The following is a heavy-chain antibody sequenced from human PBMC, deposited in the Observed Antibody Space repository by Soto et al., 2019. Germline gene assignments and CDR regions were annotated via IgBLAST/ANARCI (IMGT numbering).Heavy chain of an antibody. CDR3: ARDTYSGYDFGL. Sequence: SETLSLTCSVSGASVAGGSYYWSWVRQPPGKGLEWIGYIPSRGRPFYNPSLTSRGTISADTSKNQLSLQLTSVTAADTAVYYCARDTYSGYDFGLWGQGTLVTVSS. CDR1: GASVAGGSYY. J-gene: IGHJ5*02. CDR2: IPSRGRP. V-gene: IGHV4-30-4*01. D-gene: IGHD5-12*01.